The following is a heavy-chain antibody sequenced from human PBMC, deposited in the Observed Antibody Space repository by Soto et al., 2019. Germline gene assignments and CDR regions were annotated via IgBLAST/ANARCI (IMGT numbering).Heavy chain of an antibody. J-gene: IGHJ6*02. V-gene: IGHV1-18*01. D-gene: IGHD2-15*01. Sequence: ASVKVSCKASGYTFTSYGISWVRQAPGQGLEWMGWISAYNGNTNYAQKLQGRVTMTTDTSTSTAYMELRSLRSDDTAVYYCARARYCSGGSCYYDYYYGMDVWAQGTTVTVSS. CDR2: ISAYNGNT. CDR1: GYTFTSYG. CDR3: ARARYCSGGSCYYDYYYGMDV.